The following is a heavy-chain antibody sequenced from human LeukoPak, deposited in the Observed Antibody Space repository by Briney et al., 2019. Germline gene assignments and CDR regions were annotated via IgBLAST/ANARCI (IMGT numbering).Heavy chain of an antibody. Sequence: GGSLRLSCAASGFTFSSYAMTWVRQAPGKGLEWVSSITGSGTYTYYADSVKGRFTISRDNSKNTLYLQMNSLRAEDTAVYYWARDLGYCSGGSCYEGDYYYYYGMDVWGQGTTVTVSS. CDR3: ARDLGYCSGGSCYEGDYYYYYGMDV. J-gene: IGHJ6*02. CDR2: ITGSGTYT. D-gene: IGHD2-15*01. CDR1: GFTFSSYA. V-gene: IGHV3-23*01.